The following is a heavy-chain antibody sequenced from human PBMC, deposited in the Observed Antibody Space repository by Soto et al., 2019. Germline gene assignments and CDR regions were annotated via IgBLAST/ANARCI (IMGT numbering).Heavy chain of an antibody. J-gene: IGHJ3*02. CDR1: GGTFSSYA. Sequence: GASVKVSCKASGGTFSSYAISWVRRAPGQGLEWMGGIIPIFGTANYAQKFQGRVTITADESTSTAYMELSSLRSEDTAVYYCARGPPPDSSGYSHAFDIWGQGTMVTVSS. CDR3: ARGPPPDSSGYSHAFDI. V-gene: IGHV1-69*13. CDR2: IIPIFGTA. D-gene: IGHD3-22*01.